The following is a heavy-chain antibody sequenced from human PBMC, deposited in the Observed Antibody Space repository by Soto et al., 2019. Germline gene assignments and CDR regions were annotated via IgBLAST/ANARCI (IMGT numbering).Heavy chain of an antibody. V-gene: IGHV3-23*01. Sequence: GGSLRLSCAASGFAFSNYAMHWVRQAPGKCLEWVSSISTSIDATYYADSVKGRFTISRDDSKNTLYLQMNSLRAEDSAVYYCAKDRAVAARNFDYWGQGTQVTVSS. D-gene: IGHD6-6*01. CDR2: ISTSIDAT. CDR1: GFAFSNYA. CDR3: AKDRAVAARNFDY. J-gene: IGHJ4*02.